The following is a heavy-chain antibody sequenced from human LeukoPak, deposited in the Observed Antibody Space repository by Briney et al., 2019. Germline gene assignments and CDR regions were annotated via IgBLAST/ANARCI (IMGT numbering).Heavy chain of an antibody. D-gene: IGHD3-3*01. CDR1: GYTFTSYG. CDR2: ISAYNGNT. Sequence: GASVKVSCKASGYTFTSYGISWVRQAPGQGLEWMGWISAYNGNTNYAQKLQGRVTMTTDTSTSTAYMELRSLRSDDTAVYYCARVSDFWSGYSHDAFDIWGQGIMVTVSS. CDR3: ARVSDFWSGYSHDAFDI. J-gene: IGHJ3*02. V-gene: IGHV1-18*01.